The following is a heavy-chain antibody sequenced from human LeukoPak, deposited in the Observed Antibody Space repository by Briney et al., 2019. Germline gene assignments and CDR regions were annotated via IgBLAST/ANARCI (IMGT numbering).Heavy chain of an antibody. V-gene: IGHV1-18*01. CDR2: ISAYNGNT. CDR1: GYTFTSYG. D-gene: IGHD3-3*01. Sequence: ASVKVSCKASGYTFTSYGISWVRQAPGQGLEWMGWISAYNGNTNYAQKLQGRVTMTTDTSTSTAYMELRGLRSDDTAVYYCARMGPSYDFWSGYYNNYYYYMDVWGKGTTVTVSS. CDR3: ARMGPSYDFWSGYYNNYYYYMDV. J-gene: IGHJ6*03.